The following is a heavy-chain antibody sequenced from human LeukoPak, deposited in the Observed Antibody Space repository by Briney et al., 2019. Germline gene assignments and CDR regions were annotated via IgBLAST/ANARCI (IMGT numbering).Heavy chain of an antibody. J-gene: IGHJ6*02. CDR3: ARVEQLVTPFYYYGMDV. CDR2: ISYDGSNK. Sequence: GGSLRLSCEASGFTFSSYAMHWVRQAPGKGLEWVAVISYDGSNKYYADSVKGRFTISRDNSKNTLYLQMNSLRAEDTAVYYCARVEQLVTPFYYYGMDVWGQGTTVTVSS. CDR1: GFTFSSYA. D-gene: IGHD6-13*01. V-gene: IGHV3-30-3*01.